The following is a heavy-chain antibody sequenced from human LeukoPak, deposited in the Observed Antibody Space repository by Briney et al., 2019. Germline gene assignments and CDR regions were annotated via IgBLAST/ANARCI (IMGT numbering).Heavy chain of an antibody. CDR1: GFNFNTFW. Sequence: GGSLRLSCAASGFNFNTFWMTWVRQAPGKGLEWVSYISGSGTNIDYADSVKGRFTISRDNAKNSVYLQMNSLRAEDTAVYYCAISANGGNSFWNYWGQGTLVTVSS. V-gene: IGHV3-48*04. CDR2: ISGSGTNI. D-gene: IGHD4-23*01. CDR3: AISANGGNSFWNY. J-gene: IGHJ4*02.